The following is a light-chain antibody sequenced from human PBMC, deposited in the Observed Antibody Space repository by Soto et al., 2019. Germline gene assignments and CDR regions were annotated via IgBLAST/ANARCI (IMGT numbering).Light chain of an antibody. CDR1: SSDVGNYNY. J-gene: IGLJ1*01. CDR3: TSYTSSSTYV. V-gene: IGLV2-14*01. CDR2: DVS. Sequence: QSVLTQPASVSGPPGQSIAISCTGTSSDVGNYNYVSWYQQHPDKAPKLMIFDVSNRPSGVSDRFSGSKSGNTASLTISGLQADDEADYYCTSYTSSSTYVSGTGTKVTVL.